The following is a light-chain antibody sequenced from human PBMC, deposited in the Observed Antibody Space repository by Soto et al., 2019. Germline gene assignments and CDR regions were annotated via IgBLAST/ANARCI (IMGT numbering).Light chain of an antibody. Sequence: QSALTQPPSASGSPGQSVTISCTGTSSDVGGYNYVSWYQQHTGKAPKLMIYDVSKPPSGVPDRFSGSKSGNTASLTVSGLQAEDEADYYFSSYAGSNNHVVFGGGTKLTVL. CDR2: DVS. CDR3: SSYAGSNNHVV. CDR1: SSDVGGYNY. J-gene: IGLJ2*01. V-gene: IGLV2-8*01.